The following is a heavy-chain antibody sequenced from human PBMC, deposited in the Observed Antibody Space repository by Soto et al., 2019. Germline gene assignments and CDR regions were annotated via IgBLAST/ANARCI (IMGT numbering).Heavy chain of an antibody. D-gene: IGHD2-15*01. V-gene: IGHV4-59*01. CDR1: GGSISIYY. CDR2: IYNIGST. CDR3: ASLYCSGDSCYWDY. J-gene: IGHJ4*02. Sequence: SETLSLTCTVSGGSISIYYWSWIRQPPGKGLEWIGNIYNIGSTNYNPSLKSRVTVSVDTSRHQFSLKLSSVTAADTAMYYCASLYCSGDSCYWDYWGQGTLVTVSS.